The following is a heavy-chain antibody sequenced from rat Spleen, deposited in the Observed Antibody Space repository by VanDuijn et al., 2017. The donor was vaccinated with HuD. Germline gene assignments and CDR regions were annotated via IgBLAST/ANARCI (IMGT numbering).Heavy chain of an antibody. CDR1: GHSITSSYR. V-gene: IGHV3-3*01. CDR3: ASLYIIYSLYYFDY. Sequence: EVQLQESGPGLVKPSQSLSLTCSVTGHSITSSYRWNWIRKFPGNKLEWMGYINSAGTTTYNPSLKSRISITRDTSKNQFFLQVNSVTTEDTATYYCASLYIIYSLYYFDYWGEGVMVTVSS. D-gene: IGHD1-2*01. CDR2: INSAGTT. J-gene: IGHJ2*01.